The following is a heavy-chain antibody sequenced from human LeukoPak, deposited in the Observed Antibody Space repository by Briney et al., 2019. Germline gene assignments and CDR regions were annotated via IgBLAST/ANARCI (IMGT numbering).Heavy chain of an antibody. CDR2: INFNSGGT. CDR3: ARDPQRREIGIDY. D-gene: IGHD1-26*01. J-gene: IGHJ4*02. CDR1: GYTFTDYY. V-gene: IGHV1-2*02. Sequence: GASVKVSCTASGYTFTDYYIHWVRQAPGQGLECMGWINFNSGGTNYAQKFQGRVTMTRDTSINTAYMELTSLRSDDTAVYYCARDPQRREIGIDYWGQGTLVTVSS.